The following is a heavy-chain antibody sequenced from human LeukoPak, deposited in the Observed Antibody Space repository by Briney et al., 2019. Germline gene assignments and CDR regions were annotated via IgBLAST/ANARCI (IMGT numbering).Heavy chain of an antibody. V-gene: IGHV4-59*01. CDR2: IYYSGST. Sequence: SETLSLTCTVSGGSISSYYWSWIRQPPGKGLEWIGYIYYSGSTNYNPPLKSRVTISVDTSKNQFSLKLSSVTAADTAVYYCASFPAYSSSSRPYYFDYWGQGTLVAVSS. CDR3: ASFPAYSSSSRPYYFDY. CDR1: GGSISSYY. D-gene: IGHD6-6*01. J-gene: IGHJ4*02.